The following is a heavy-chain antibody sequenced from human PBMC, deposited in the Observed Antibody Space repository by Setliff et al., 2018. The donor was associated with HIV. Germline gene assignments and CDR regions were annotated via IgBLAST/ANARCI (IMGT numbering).Heavy chain of an antibody. D-gene: IGHD3-22*01. V-gene: IGHV3-48*03. Sequence: GGSLRLSCAASGFTFSSYEMNWVRQAPGKGLEWVLYISSSGSTVYYADSVKGRFTISRDNAKKLVYLQMNSLRAEDTAIYYCARDRASSGYYARFDHWGQGTLVTVSS. CDR2: ISSSGSTV. CDR3: ARDRASSGYYARFDH. J-gene: IGHJ4*02. CDR1: GFTFSSYE.